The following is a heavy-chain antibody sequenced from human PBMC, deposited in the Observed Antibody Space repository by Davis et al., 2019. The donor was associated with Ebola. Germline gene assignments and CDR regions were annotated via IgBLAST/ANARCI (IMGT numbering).Heavy chain of an antibody. D-gene: IGHD2-15*01. CDR3: ARSFHSGGIRTGFWDY. CDR2: ISYDGNYI. CDR1: GFTFSNYA. V-gene: IGHV3-30-3*01. Sequence: GSLKISCAVSGFTFSNYALHWVRQAPGKGLEWVAAISYDGNYIYYADSVRGRFTISREDSENTLYLQMNSLRAEDTALNYCARSFHSGGIRTGFWDYWGQGTLVTVSS. J-gene: IGHJ4*02.